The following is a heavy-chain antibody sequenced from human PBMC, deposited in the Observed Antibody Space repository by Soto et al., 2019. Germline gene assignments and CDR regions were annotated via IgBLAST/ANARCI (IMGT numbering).Heavy chain of an antibody. V-gene: IGHV3-21*01. D-gene: IGHD3-10*01. Sequence: GGSLRLSCAASGFIFSNYKMNWVRQAPGKGLEWISAISSGDSYIYYADSVKGRFTISRDDAKNSLYLQMSSLSVEDTAVYYCVRDGSQRAVWGQGTTVTVSS. CDR1: GFIFSNYK. J-gene: IGHJ6*02. CDR2: ISSGDSYI. CDR3: VRDGSQRAV.